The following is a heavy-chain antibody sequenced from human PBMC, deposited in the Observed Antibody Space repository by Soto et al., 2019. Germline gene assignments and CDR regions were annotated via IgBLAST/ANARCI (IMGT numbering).Heavy chain of an antibody. CDR1: GGSFSGYY. V-gene: IGHV4-34*01. J-gene: IGHJ4*02. CDR3: ARGRGGIAVAGIGPLFDY. CDR2: INHSGST. Sequence: PSETLSLTCAVYGGSFSGYYWSWIRQPPGKGLEWIGEINHSGSTNYNPSLKSRVTISVDTSKNQFSLKLSSVTAADTAVYYCARGRGGIAVAGIGPLFDYWGQGTLVTGSS. D-gene: IGHD6-19*01.